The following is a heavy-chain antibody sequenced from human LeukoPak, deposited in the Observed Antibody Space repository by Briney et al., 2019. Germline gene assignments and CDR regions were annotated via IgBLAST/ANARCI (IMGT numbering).Heavy chain of an antibody. J-gene: IGHJ6*02. Sequence: GGSLRLSCAASGFTFSSYAMSWVRQAPGEGLEWVSAISGSGGTTYYADSVKGRFTISRDNSKNTMYLQMNTVRAEDTAVYYCARENVDTALHRGLYYYYYHGMDVWGQGTTVTVSS. V-gene: IGHV3-23*01. CDR3: ARENVDTALHRGLYYYYYHGMDV. CDR1: GFTFSSYA. CDR2: ISGSGGTT. D-gene: IGHD5-18*01.